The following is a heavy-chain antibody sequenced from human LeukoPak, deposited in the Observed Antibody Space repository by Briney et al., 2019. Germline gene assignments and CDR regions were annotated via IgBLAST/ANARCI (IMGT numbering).Heavy chain of an antibody. CDR1: GGSISSYY. D-gene: IGHD6-13*01. V-gene: IGHV4-59*01. Sequence: SETLSLTCTVSGGSISSYYWSWVRQPPGKGLEWIGYIYYSGSTNYNPSLKSRVTISVDTSKNQFSRKLSSVTAADTAVYYCARQEQQLIYNWFDPWGQGTLVTVSS. CDR2: IYYSGST. CDR3: ARQEQQLIYNWFDP. J-gene: IGHJ5*02.